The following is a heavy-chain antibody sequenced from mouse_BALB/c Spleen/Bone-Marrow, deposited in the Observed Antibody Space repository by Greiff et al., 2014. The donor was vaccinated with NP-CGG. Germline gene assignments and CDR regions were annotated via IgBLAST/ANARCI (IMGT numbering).Heavy chain of an antibody. Sequence: VKLQESGPGLVQPSQSLSITCTVSGFSLTSYGVHWVRQSPGKGLEWLGVIWSGGSTDYNAAFISRLSTSKDNSKSQVFFKMNSLQANDTAIYYCARNLLLRRAMDYWGQGTSVTVSS. CDR3: ARNLLLRRAMDY. J-gene: IGHJ4*01. CDR2: IWSGGST. CDR1: GFSLTSYG. V-gene: IGHV2-2*02. D-gene: IGHD1-1*01.